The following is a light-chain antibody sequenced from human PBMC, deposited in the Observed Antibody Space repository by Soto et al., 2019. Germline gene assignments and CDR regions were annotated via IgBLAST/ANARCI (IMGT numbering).Light chain of an antibody. V-gene: IGLV2-14*01. CDR3: SSYTSSSTLGV. Sequence: QSALTQPASVSGSPGQSITISCTGTSGDVGGYNYVSWDQQHPGKAPKLMIYDVSNRPSGVSNRFSGSKSGNTASLTISGLQAEDGADYYCSSYTSSSTLGVFGGGTKVTVL. CDR2: DVS. CDR1: SGDVGGYNY. J-gene: IGLJ2*01.